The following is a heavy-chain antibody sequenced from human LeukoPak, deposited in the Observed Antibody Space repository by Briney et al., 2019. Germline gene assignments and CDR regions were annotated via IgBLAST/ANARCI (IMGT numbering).Heavy chain of an antibody. J-gene: IGHJ4*02. D-gene: IGHD5-12*01. CDR3: ARDGGGYRGYDY. V-gene: IGHV1-69*13. CDR2: IIPIFGTA. CDR1: GGTFSSYA. Sequence: SVKVSCKASGGTFSSYAISWVRQAPEQGLEWMGGIIPIFGTANYAQKFQGRVTITADESTSTAYMELSSLRSEDTAVYYCARDGGGYRGYDYWGQGTLVTVSS.